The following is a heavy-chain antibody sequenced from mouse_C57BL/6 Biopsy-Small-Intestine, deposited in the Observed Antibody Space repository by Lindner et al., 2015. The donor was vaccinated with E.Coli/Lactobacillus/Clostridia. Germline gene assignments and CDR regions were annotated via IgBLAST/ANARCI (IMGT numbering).Heavy chain of an antibody. CDR1: GFTFSSYA. D-gene: IGHD2-3*01. J-gene: IGHJ2*01. CDR2: ISDGGSYT. CDR3: AREGTYDGYYFDY. V-gene: IGHV5-4*01. Sequence: VQLQESGGGLVKPGGSLKLSCAASGFTFSSYAMSWVRQTPEKRLEWVATISDGGSYTYYPDNVKGRFTISRDNAKNNLYLQMSHLKSEDTAMYHCAREGTYDGYYFDYWGQGTTLTVSS.